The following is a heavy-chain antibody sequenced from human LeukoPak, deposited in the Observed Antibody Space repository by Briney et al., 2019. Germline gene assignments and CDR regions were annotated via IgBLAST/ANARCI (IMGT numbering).Heavy chain of an antibody. CDR3: AKGSALWDWSYYFDY. Sequence: PGGSLRLSCAASGFIVSSNYMSWVRQAPGKGLEWVSVIYSGGSTFYADSVKGRFTISRDNSKNTLYLQMNSLRAEDTAVYYCAKGSALWDWSYYFDYWGQGTLVTVSS. CDR1: GFIVSSNY. V-gene: IGHV3-53*01. J-gene: IGHJ4*02. D-gene: IGHD3-10*01. CDR2: IYSGGST.